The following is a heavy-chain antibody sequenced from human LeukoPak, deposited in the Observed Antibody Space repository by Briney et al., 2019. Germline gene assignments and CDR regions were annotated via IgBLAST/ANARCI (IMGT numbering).Heavy chain of an antibody. CDR3: ARHSSCSGGSCYSREIDY. Sequence: GGSLRLSCAASGFTVSSNYMSWFRQAPGKGLEWVSVIYSGGSTYYADSVKGRFTISRDNSKNTLYLQMNSLRAEDTAVYYCARHSSCSGGSCYSREIDYWGQGTLVTVSS. D-gene: IGHD2-15*01. CDR2: IYSGGST. J-gene: IGHJ4*02. V-gene: IGHV3-53*01. CDR1: GFTVSSNY.